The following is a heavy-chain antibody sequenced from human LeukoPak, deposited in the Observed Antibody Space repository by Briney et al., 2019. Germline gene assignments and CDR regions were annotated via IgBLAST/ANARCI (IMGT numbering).Heavy chain of an antibody. V-gene: IGHV1-2*02. D-gene: IGHD1-1*01. CDR3: ARYNWNDVVSALDY. J-gene: IGHJ4*02. CDR2: INPNGGAT. Sequence: ASVKVSCKASGYTFSGYYIHWVRQAPGQGLEWMGWINPNGGATSYAQKFQGGVTMTRDTSITTFYMEVNRLTSDDTAVYFCARYNWNDVVSALDYWGQGTLVTVSS. CDR1: GYTFSGYY.